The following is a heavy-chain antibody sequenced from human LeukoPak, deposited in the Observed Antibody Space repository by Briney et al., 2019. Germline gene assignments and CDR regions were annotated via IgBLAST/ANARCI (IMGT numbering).Heavy chain of an antibody. V-gene: IGHV4-38-2*01. CDR2: VYYSGST. Sequence: SETLSLTCAVSDYSISSGDYWGWIRQPPGKGLEWIGSVYYSGSTHYSPSLKNRVTISVDTSKNQFSLKLRSVTAADTALYYCARKDSSGYFYYWGQGTLVTVSS. J-gene: IGHJ4*02. CDR3: ARKDSSGYFYY. D-gene: IGHD3-22*01. CDR1: DYSISSGDY.